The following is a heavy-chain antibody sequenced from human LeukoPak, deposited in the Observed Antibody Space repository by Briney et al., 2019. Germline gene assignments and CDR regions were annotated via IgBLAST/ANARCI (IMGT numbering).Heavy chain of an antibody. V-gene: IGHV5-51*01. CDR1: GYSFTSHW. J-gene: IGHJ4*02. CDR2: IYPGDSDT. D-gene: IGHD3-22*01. CDR3: ASALDYYDSSGYSYYFDY. Sequence: GESLKISCKGSGYSFTSHWIGWVRQMPGKGLEWMGIIYPGDSDTRYSPSFQGQVTISADKSISTAYLQWSSLKASDTAMYYCASALDYYDSSGYSYYFDYWGQGTLVTVSS.